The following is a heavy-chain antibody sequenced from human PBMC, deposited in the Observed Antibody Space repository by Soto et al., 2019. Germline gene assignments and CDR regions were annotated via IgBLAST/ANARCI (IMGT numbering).Heavy chain of an antibody. Sequence: EVQLLETGGGLAQPGGSLRLSCAASGFRFSDHAMSWVRQAPGKGLEWVSSIIGSGGTTFYADSVKGRITISRDNSKNTLYLQMNSLRAEATAVYYCGKDDDTNYLDSSGDYWGQGTLVTVSS. V-gene: IGHV3-23*01. CDR1: GFRFSDHA. CDR2: IIGSGGTT. CDR3: GKDDDTNYLDSSGDY. D-gene: IGHD3-22*01. J-gene: IGHJ4*02.